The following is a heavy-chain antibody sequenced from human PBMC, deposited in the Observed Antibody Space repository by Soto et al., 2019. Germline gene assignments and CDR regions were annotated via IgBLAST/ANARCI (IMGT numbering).Heavy chain of an antibody. J-gene: IGHJ6*02. CDR2: ISGSGGST. Sequence: EVQLLESGGGLVQPGGSLRLSCAASGFTFSSYAMSWVRQAPGKGLEWVSAISGSGGSTYYADSVKGRFTISRDNSKNTLYLQMNSLRAEDTAVYYCAKGPGTTKYYYYGMDVWGPGTTVTVSS. CDR3: AKGPGTTKYYYYGMDV. CDR1: GFTFSSYA. V-gene: IGHV3-23*01. D-gene: IGHD1-7*01.